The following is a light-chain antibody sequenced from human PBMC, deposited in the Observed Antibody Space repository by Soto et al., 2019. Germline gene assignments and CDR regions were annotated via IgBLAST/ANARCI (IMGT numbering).Light chain of an antibody. CDR2: DAS. Sequence: EIVLTQSPGTLSLSPGERVSLSCRASQSVRSNFFAWYQHKPGQAPRLLIHDASSRATGISDRFTGSGSGTDFTLTITTLEPEDFAVYYCQQYGDSSWTFGQGTKVDIK. J-gene: IGKJ1*01. CDR3: QQYGDSSWT. V-gene: IGKV3-20*01. CDR1: QSVRSNF.